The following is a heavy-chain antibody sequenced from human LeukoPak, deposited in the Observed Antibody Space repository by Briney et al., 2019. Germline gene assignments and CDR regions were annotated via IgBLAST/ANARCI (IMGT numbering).Heavy chain of an antibody. D-gene: IGHD2-15*01. CDR1: GGTFSSYA. CDR3: ASVVVDDAFDI. Sequence: SVKVSCKASGGTFSSYAISWVRQAPGQGLEWMGGIIPIFGTANYAQKFQGRVTMTRNTSISTAYMELSSLRSEDTAVYYCASVVVDDAFDIWGQGTMVTVSS. CDR2: IIPIFGTA. V-gene: IGHV1-69*05. J-gene: IGHJ3*02.